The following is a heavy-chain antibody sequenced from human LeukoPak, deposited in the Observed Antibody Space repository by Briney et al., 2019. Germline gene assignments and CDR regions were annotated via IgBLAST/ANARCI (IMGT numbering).Heavy chain of an antibody. CDR2: ISYDGNNR. V-gene: IGHV3-30-3*01. Sequence: GGSLRLSCAASGFTFSTYTIHWVRQAPGKGLEWVAVISYDGNNRYYADSVKGRFTISRDNSKNTLYLQMNSLRAEDTAVYYCAKDRSGSYSWWGQGTLVTVSS. D-gene: IGHD1-26*01. CDR3: AKDRSGSYSW. J-gene: IGHJ4*02. CDR1: GFTFSTYT.